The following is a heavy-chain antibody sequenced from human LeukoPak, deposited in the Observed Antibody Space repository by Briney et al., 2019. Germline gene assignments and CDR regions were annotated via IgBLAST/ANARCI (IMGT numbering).Heavy chain of an antibody. J-gene: IGHJ4*02. CDR3: ARDWFYYGSGTPNDY. CDR2: INPSGGST. D-gene: IGHD3-10*01. Sequence: ASVKVSCKAFGYTFTSYYMHWVRQAPGQGLEWMGIINPSGGSTSYAQKFQGRVTMTRDTSTSTVYMELSSLRSEDTAVYYCARDWFYYGSGTPNDYWGQGTLVTVSS. V-gene: IGHV1-46*01. CDR1: GYTFTSYY.